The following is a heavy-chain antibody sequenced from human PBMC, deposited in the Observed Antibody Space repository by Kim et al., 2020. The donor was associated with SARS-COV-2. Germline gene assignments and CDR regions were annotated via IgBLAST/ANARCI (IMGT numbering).Heavy chain of an antibody. V-gene: IGHV4-59*13. J-gene: IGHJ5*02. D-gene: IGHD6-19*01. CDR2: IYYSGST. CDR3: ARVKSGWYGKVNWFDP. Sequence: SETLSLTCTVSGGSISSYYWSWIRQPPGKGLEWIGYIYYSGSTNYNPSLKSRVTISVDTSKNQFSLKLSSVTAADTAVYYCARVKSGWYGKVNWFDPWG. CDR1: GGSISSYY.